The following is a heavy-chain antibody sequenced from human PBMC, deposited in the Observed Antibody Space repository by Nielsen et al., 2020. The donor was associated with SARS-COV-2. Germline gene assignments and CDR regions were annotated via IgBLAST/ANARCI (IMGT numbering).Heavy chain of an antibody. CDR2: IKQDGSEK. CDR3: ARDRGLWFGKLFVY. Sequence: GGYLRLSCAASGFTFSSYWMSWVRQAPGKGLEWVANIKQDGSEKYYVDSVKGRFTISRDNAKNSLYLQMNSLRAEDTAVYYCARDRGLWFGKLFVYWGQGTLVTVSS. CDR1: GFTFSSYW. V-gene: IGHV3-7*01. J-gene: IGHJ4*02. D-gene: IGHD3-10*01.